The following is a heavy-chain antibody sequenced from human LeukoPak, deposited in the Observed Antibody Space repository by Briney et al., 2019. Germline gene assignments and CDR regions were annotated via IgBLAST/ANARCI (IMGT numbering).Heavy chain of an antibody. CDR2: ISAYNGNT. D-gene: IGHD6-19*01. CDR1: GHTFTRYG. CDR3: ASEGWGTYSSGPYYFDY. J-gene: IGHJ4*02. Sequence: GASVKLSCKASGHTFTRYGISWVRQAPGQGLEWMGWISAYNGNTNYAQKVQGRVTMTTDTSTSTAYMELRSLRSDDTAVYYRASEGWGTYSSGPYYFDYWGLGTLVTVSS. V-gene: IGHV1-18*04.